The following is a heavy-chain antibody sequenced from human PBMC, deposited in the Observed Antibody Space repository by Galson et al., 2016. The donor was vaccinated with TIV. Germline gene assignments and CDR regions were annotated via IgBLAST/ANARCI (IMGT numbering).Heavy chain of an antibody. CDR2: SSGNNGNT. V-gene: IGHV1-18*01. CDR3: ARDLKRVDTAYFDT. Sequence: SVKVSCKASGYTFTSYGISWVRQALGQGLEWVTWSSGNNGNTNYALRFQGRVTVTTDTSTNTTYMELRSLRSDDTAVYYCARDLKRVDTAYFDTWGQGTLVTVSS. J-gene: IGHJ4*02. CDR1: GYTFTSYG. D-gene: IGHD5-18*01.